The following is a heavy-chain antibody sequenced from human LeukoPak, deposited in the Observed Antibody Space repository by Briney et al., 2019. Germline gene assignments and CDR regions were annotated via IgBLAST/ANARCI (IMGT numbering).Heavy chain of an antibody. CDR3: ARDINGYYYDSHGYYPTDL. CDR1: GYIFTSYC. D-gene: IGHD3-22*01. Sequence: ASVKVSCKASGYIFTSYCISWVRQAPGQGLEWMGWISVYNCNTNYPQRLQGRVNLTTDTSTNPAYMELRSLRSDDTAVYYCARDINGYYYDSHGYYPTDLWGQGTLVTVSS. V-gene: IGHV1-18*01. CDR2: ISVYNCNT. J-gene: IGHJ5*02.